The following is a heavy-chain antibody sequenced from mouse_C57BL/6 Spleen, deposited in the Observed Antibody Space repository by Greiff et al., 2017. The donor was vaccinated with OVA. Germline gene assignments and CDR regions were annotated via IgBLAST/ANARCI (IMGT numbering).Heavy chain of an antibody. Sequence: QVQLQQPGAELVRPGSSVKLSCKASGYTFTSYWMHWVKQRPIQGLEWIGNIDPSDSETHYNQKFKDKATLIVDKSSSTAYMQLSSLTSEDSAVYYCARRGSSYAMDYWGQGTSVTVSS. CDR1: GYTFTSYW. CDR2: IDPSDSET. J-gene: IGHJ4*01. CDR3: ARRGSSYAMDY. V-gene: IGHV1-52*01. D-gene: IGHD1-1*01.